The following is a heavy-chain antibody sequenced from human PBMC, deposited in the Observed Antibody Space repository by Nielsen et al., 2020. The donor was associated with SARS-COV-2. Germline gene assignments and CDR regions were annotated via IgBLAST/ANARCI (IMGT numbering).Heavy chain of an antibody. CDR2: INAGNGNT. D-gene: IGHD1-26*01. V-gene: IGHV1-3*01. CDR3: ARDEWERSAFDI. CDR1: GYTFTSYA. Sequence: ASVKVSCKASGYTFTSYAMHWVRQAPGQRLDWMGWINAGNGNTKYSQKFQGRVTITRDTSASTAYMELSSLRSEDTAVYYCARDEWERSAFDIWGQGTMVTVSS. J-gene: IGHJ3*02.